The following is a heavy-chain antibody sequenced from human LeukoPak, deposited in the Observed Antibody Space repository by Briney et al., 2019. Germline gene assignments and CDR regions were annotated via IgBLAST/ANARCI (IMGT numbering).Heavy chain of an antibody. CDR2: INAGNGNT. V-gene: IGHV1-3*01. CDR1: GYTFTSYA. CDR3: AREMDLGKGYWYFDL. D-gene: IGHD7-27*01. J-gene: IGHJ2*01. Sequence: ASVKVSCKASGYTFTSYAMHWVRQAPGQRLEWMGWINAGNGNTKYSQKFQGRVTITRDTSASTAYMELSSLRSEDTAVYYCAREMDLGKGYWYFDLWGRGTLVTVSS.